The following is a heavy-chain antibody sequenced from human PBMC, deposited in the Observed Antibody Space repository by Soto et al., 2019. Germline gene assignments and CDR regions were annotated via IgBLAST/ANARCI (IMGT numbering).Heavy chain of an antibody. CDR3: AGNIVATISSFDY. CDR2: INHSGST. CDR1: GESFSGYY. Sequence: QVQLQQWGAGLLKPSETLSLTCAVYGESFSGYYWSWIRQPPGKGLEWIGEINHSGSTNYNPSLKSRVTMSVDTSKNQFSLKLSSVTAADTAMYYCAGNIVATISSFDYWGQGTRVTVSS. J-gene: IGHJ4*02. D-gene: IGHD5-12*01. V-gene: IGHV4-34*02.